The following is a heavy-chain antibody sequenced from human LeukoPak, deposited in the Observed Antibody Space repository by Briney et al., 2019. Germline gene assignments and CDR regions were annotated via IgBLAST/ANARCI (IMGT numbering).Heavy chain of an antibody. CDR2: IYYSGST. CDR3: ARFPKWPIFGVDTVDY. J-gene: IGHJ4*02. CDR1: GGSISSRSYY. D-gene: IGHD3-3*01. Sequence: TSSETLSLTCTVSGGSISSRSYYWGWIRQPPGKGLEWIGSIYYSGSTYYNPSLKSRVTISVDTSKNQFSLKLSSVTAADTAVYYCARFPKWPIFGVDTVDYWGQGTLVTVSS. V-gene: IGHV4-39*01.